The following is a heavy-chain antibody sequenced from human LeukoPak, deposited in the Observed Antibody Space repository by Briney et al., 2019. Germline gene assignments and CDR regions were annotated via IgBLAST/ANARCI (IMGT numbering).Heavy chain of an antibody. CDR3: AREGGPYRPLDY. CDR2: VHLSGRT. Sequence: SETPSLTCGVSGGSISSTNWWTWVRQPPGEGLEWIGEVHLSGRTNYNPSLESRVTMSVDMSENHISLKLTSVTAADTAVYYCAREGGPYRPLDYSGQGTLVTVSS. J-gene: IGHJ4*02. V-gene: IGHV4-4*02. CDR1: GGSISSTNW.